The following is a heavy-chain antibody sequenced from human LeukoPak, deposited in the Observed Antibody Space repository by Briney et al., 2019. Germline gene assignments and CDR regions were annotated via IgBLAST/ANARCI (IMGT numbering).Heavy chain of an antibody. Sequence: ASVKVSCKASGYTFTSYGISWVRQAPGQGLEWMGWISAYNGNTNYAQKLQGRVTMTTDTSTSTAYTELRSLRSDDTAVYYCARGIAVAGTKGGAPGAFDYWGQGTLVTVSS. D-gene: IGHD6-19*01. CDR3: ARGIAVAGTKGGAPGAFDY. V-gene: IGHV1-18*01. CDR2: ISAYNGNT. J-gene: IGHJ4*02. CDR1: GYTFTSYG.